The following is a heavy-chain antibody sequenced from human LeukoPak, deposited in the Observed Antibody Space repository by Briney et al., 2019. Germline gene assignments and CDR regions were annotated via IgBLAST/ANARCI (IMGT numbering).Heavy chain of an antibody. J-gene: IGHJ4*02. Sequence: SVNVSCKASGGTFSSYAISWVRQAPGQGLEWMGGIIPHFGTVKYAQEFQGRVTITADESTSTAYMELTSLRSEDTAVYYCARAYYYDSTGPFDFWGQGTLVTVSS. V-gene: IGHV1-69*13. CDR1: GGTFSSYA. CDR3: ARAYYYDSTGPFDF. CDR2: IIPHFGTV. D-gene: IGHD3-22*01.